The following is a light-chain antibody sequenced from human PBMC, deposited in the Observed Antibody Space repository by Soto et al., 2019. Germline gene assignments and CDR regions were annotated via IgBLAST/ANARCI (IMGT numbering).Light chain of an antibody. CDR3: VSFAGGTYV. CDR1: SSDVGAYIF. CDR2: DVN. J-gene: IGLJ1*01. V-gene: IGLV2-8*01. Sequence: QSALTQPPSASGSPGQSVTISCTGTSSDVGAYIFVSWYQQHPGNAPKLMVYDVNRRPPGVPDRFFGSKSGNTASLTVSGLQAEDEADYYCVSFAGGTYVFGTGTKLTVL.